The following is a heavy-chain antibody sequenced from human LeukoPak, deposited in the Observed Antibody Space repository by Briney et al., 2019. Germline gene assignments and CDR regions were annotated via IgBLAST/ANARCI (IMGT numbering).Heavy chain of an antibody. CDR3: ARGGYYDSSGYYKYYFDY. CDR2: ILYDGSNK. D-gene: IGHD3-22*01. Sequence: GGALRLSCAASGFTFSSYGMHWVRQAPGKGLEWVAVILYDGSNKYYEDSVKGRFTISKDNSKNTLYLQMNSLRAEDTAVYYCARGGYYDSSGYYKYYFDYWGQGTLVTVSS. V-gene: IGHV3-33*01. CDR1: GFTFSSYG. J-gene: IGHJ4*02.